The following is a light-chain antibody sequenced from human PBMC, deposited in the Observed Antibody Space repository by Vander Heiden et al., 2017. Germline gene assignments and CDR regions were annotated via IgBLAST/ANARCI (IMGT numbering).Light chain of an antibody. CDR3: QRYDSYHPLT. CDR1: QGISSY. V-gene: IGKV1-8*01. Sequence: AIRMTQSPSSFSASTGDRVTITCRASQGISSYLAWYQQKPGKAPKLLIYAASPLQSAVPSSFSGSQYRPYPTLTISCPQTEDSAPYYFQRYDSYHPLTFGGGTKVXIK. CDR2: AAS. J-gene: IGKJ4*01.